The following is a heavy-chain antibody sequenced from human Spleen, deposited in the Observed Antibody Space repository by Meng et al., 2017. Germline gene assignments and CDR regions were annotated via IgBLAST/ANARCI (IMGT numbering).Heavy chain of an antibody. CDR3: ARGPTTMAHDFDY. J-gene: IGHJ4*02. CDR2: INHSGST. V-gene: IGHV4-34*01. CDR1: GGSFSDYY. Sequence: QVQPQQVGAGLLQPSETLSLTCVVSGGSFSDYYWSWIRQPPGKGLEWIGEINHSGSTNYNPSLESRATISVDTSQNNLSLKLSSVTAADSAVYYCARGPTTMAHDFDYWGQGTLVTVSS. D-gene: IGHD4-11*01.